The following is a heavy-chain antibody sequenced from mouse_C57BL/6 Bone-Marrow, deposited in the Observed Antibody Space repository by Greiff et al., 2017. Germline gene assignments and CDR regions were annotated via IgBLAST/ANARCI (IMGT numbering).Heavy chain of an antibody. CDR2: INPNNGGT. Sequence: EVKLMESGPELVKPGASVKIPCKASGYTFTDYNMDWVKQSHGKSLEWIGDINPNNGGTIYNQKFKGKATLTVDKSSSTAYMELRSLTSEDTAVYYCASTLDSSGYIFAYWGQGTLVTVSA. D-gene: IGHD3-2*02. CDR1: GYTFTDYN. V-gene: IGHV1-18*01. CDR3: ASTLDSSGYIFAY. J-gene: IGHJ3*01.